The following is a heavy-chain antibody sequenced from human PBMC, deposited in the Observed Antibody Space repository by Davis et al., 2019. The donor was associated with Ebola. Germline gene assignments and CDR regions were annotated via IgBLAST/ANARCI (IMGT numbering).Heavy chain of an antibody. Sequence: ASVKVSCKASGYTFTSYGISWVRQAPGQGLEWLGWISAYNGNTNYAQKLQGRVTMTTDTSTSTAYMELRSLRSDDTAVYYCARGYPVYYDILTGYYGMDVWGQGTTVTVSS. CDR2: ISAYNGNT. CDR1: GYTFTSYG. V-gene: IGHV1-18*04. D-gene: IGHD3-9*01. CDR3: ARGYPVYYDILTGYYGMDV. J-gene: IGHJ6*02.